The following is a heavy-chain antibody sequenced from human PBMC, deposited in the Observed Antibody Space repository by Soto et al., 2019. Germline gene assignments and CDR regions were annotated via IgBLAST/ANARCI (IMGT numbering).Heavy chain of an antibody. D-gene: IGHD3-22*01. CDR3: ARQFHYDSSGYYYAY. J-gene: IGHJ4*02. V-gene: IGHV1-69*13. CDR2: IIPIFGTA. CDR1: GGTFSRNT. Sequence: ASVKVSCKASGGTFSRNTISWVRQAPGQGLEWMGGIIPIFGTANYAQKFQGRVTITADESTSTAYMELSRLRSEDTAVYYCARQFHYDSSGYYYAYWGQGTLVTVSS.